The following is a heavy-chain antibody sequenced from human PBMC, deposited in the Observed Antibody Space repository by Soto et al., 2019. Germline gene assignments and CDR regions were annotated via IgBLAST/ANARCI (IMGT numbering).Heavy chain of an antibody. Sequence: SETLSLTCTVSGGSISNYFCNWIRQPAGKGLEWIGRIDNSGSTNYNPSLKSRITMSADTSRNQFSLKLNSVTAADTAVYYCARGRQDFWSGPFDSWGQGALVTVSS. J-gene: IGHJ4*02. CDR2: IDNSGST. V-gene: IGHV4-4*07. CDR3: ARGRQDFWSGPFDS. D-gene: IGHD3-3*01. CDR1: GGSISNYF.